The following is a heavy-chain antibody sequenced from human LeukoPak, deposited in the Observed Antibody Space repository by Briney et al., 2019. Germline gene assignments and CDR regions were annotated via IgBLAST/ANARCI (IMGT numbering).Heavy chain of an antibody. CDR3: ARDFVPAPKVINSGDRYFDL. D-gene: IGHD7-27*01. J-gene: IGHJ2*01. CDR2: IYYSGST. Sequence: SETLPLTCTVSGGSISSYYWSWIRQPPGKGLEWIGYIYYSGSTNYNPSLKSRVTISVDTSKNQFSLKLSSVTAADTAVYYCARDFVPAPKVINSGDRYFDLWGRGTLVTVSS. V-gene: IGHV4-59*01. CDR1: GGSISSYY.